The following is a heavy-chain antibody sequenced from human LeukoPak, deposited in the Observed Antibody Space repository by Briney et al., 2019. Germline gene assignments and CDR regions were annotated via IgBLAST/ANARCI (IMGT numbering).Heavy chain of an antibody. J-gene: IGHJ4*02. Sequence: SETLSLTCTVSGGSISSSSYYWGWIRQPPGEGLEWIGSIYYSGSTYYNPSLKSRVTISVDTSKNHFSLKMISVTAADTAVYYCARLADYNILTGYYNYFDYWGQGTLVTVSS. D-gene: IGHD3-9*01. V-gene: IGHV4-39*02. CDR3: ARLADYNILTGYYNYFDY. CDR2: IYYSGST. CDR1: GGSISSSSYY.